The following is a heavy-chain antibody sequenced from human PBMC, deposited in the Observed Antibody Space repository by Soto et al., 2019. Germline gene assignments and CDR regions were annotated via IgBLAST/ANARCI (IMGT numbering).Heavy chain of an antibody. CDR1: GYTFAAYY. CDR2: INPTSGGT. J-gene: IGHJ4*02. Sequence: QVQLVQSGAEVKKPGASVKLSCKTSGYTFAAYYIHWIRQAPGQGLEWMGWINPTSGGTVYAQNFQDRVTMTRDTSISTAYMELRRLNSDDTAVYYCARDPDYGDYWGYFFDSWGQGTPVTVSS. V-gene: IGHV1-2*02. D-gene: IGHD4-17*01. CDR3: ARDPDYGDYWGYFFDS.